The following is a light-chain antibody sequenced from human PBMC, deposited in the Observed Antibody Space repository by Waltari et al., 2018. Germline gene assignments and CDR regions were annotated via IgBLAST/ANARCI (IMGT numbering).Light chain of an antibody. J-gene: IGLJ2*01. CDR2: EAI. V-gene: IGLV2-18*02. CDR1: SRDVGTYNR. Sequence: QSALTQPPSVSGSPGQSVTISCTGTSRDVGTYNRVSWYQQPPGTAPRLLIYEAIHRPSGLPGRFSGSKSGDTASLTISELQPEDEADYYCSSYTTSGTLIFGGGTTLTVL. CDR3: SSYTTSGTLI.